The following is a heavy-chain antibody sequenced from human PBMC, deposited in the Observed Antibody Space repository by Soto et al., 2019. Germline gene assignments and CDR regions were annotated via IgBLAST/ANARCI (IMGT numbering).Heavy chain of an antibody. D-gene: IGHD3-22*01. J-gene: IGHJ6*02. CDR3: AGSGYYHNSGMDV. CDR1: GDSISAYS. Sequence: SETLSLTCTVSGDSISAYSWSWVRQPPGKGLEWIGNIHYNGNTKYNPSLKSRVSISVDRSKNQFSLKLSSVTAADTAVYYCAGSGYYHNSGMDVWGQGTTVTVSS. CDR2: IHYNGNT. V-gene: IGHV4-59*12.